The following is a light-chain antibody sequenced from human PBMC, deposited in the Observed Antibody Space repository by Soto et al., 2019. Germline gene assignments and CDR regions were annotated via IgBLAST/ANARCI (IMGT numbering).Light chain of an antibody. CDR1: SSNVGSYKL. J-gene: IGLJ1*01. V-gene: IGLV2-23*02. CDR2: EVN. CDR3: CSSGGSPTYV. Sequence: QSALTQPASVSGSPGQSITISCTGTSSNVGSYKLVSWYQQHPGKAPKLTIFEVNKRPSGVSNRFSGSKSGNTASLTISGLKVEDEADYYCCSSGGSPTYVFGTGTKLTVL.